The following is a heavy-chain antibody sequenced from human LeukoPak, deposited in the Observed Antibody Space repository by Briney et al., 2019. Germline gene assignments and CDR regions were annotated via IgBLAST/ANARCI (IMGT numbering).Heavy chain of an antibody. CDR1: GGSISSSSYY. D-gene: IGHD3-16*01. J-gene: IGHJ4*02. V-gene: IGHV4-61*02. CDR3: AREGGGFDY. Sequence: PSETLSLTCTVSGGSISSSSYYWGWIRQPAGKGLEWIGRIYSSGNTYYNASLRSRVTMSVDTSKNQFSLKLSSVTAADTAVYYCAREGGGFDYWGQGTLVTVSS. CDR2: IYSSGNT.